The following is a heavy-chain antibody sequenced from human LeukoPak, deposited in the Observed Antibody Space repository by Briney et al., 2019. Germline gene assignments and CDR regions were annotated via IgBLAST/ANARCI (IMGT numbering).Heavy chain of an antibody. J-gene: IGHJ3*02. D-gene: IGHD3-22*01. CDR2: IKHDGSVQ. CDR3: ARDPEDYYDSSAYYDGFDM. Sequence: GGSLRLSCAASGFSFTTYWMGWVRQAPGKGLEWVANIKHDGSVQYCVDSVKGRFTISRDNAKNSLYLQMNSLRAEDTAVYYCARDPEDYYDSSAYYDGFDMWGQGTMVTVSS. CDR1: GFSFTTYW. V-gene: IGHV3-7*01.